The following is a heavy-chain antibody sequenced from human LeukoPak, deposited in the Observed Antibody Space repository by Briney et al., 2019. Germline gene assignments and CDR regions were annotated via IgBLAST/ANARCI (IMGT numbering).Heavy chain of an antibody. D-gene: IGHD6-13*01. CDR3: VRGPVGTNWFES. J-gene: IGHJ5*01. CDR1: GFTFSSYG. V-gene: IGHV3-33*01. Sequence: PGRSLRLSCAASGFTFSSYGMHWIRQAPGKGLEWVAVIWYDGNNKYYADSVKGRFTISRENAKNSLYLQMNSLTAGDTAVYYCVRGPVGTNWFESWGQGTLVTVSS. CDR2: IWYDGNNK.